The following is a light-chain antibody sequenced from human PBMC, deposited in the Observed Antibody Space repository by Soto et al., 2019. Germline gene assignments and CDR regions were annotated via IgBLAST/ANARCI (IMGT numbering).Light chain of an antibody. Sequence: DIQMTQSPSSLSASVGDRVTITCRASQSISSYLNWYQQKPGKAPKLLIYAASSLQSGVPSRFSGSGSGTDFTLTISSPQPEDFATYYCQQSYSTPLTFGPGTKVDI. V-gene: IGKV1-39*01. J-gene: IGKJ3*01. CDR1: QSISSY. CDR3: QQSYSTPLT. CDR2: AAS.